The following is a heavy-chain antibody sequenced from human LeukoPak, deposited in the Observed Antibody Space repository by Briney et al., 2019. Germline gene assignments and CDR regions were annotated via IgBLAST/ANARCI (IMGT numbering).Heavy chain of an antibody. Sequence: SGGSLRLSCAASGFTFSSQWMSWVRQAPGKGLEWVANIKQDGSEIYYVDSVKGRFTISRDNAKNSLYLQMNSLRAEDTAVYYCARDLEAIVVVTAGGWGQGTLVTVSS. D-gene: IGHD2-21*02. CDR1: GFTFSSQW. CDR2: IKQDGSEI. CDR3: ARDLEAIVVVTAGG. J-gene: IGHJ4*02. V-gene: IGHV3-7*01.